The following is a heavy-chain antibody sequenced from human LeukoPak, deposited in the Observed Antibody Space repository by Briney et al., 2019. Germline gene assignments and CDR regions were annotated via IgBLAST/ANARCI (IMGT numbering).Heavy chain of an antibody. V-gene: IGHV1-2*02. CDR2: INPNSGGT. CDR3: AGDLGSIVVVPAAGDY. D-gene: IGHD2-2*01. CDR1: GYTFTGYY. J-gene: IGHJ4*02. Sequence: ASVKVSCKASGYTFTGYYMHWVRQAPGQGLEWMGWINPNSGGTNYAQKFQGRVTMTRDTSISTAYMELSRLRSDDTAVYYCAGDLGSIVVVPAAGDYWGQGTLVTVSS.